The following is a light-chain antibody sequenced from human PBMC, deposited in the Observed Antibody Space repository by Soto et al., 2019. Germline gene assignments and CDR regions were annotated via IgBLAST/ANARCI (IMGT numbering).Light chain of an antibody. J-gene: IGLJ1*01. V-gene: IGLV1-40*01. Sequence: QSALTQQPSVSGAPGQRVTISCTRSSSNIGAAYSVHWYQQLPGTAPRLLIFGDTSRPSGVPDRFSASESGTSASLVITGLQAEDEADYYCQSYESSRGGYVFGTGTKVTVL. CDR3: QSYESSRGGYV. CDR1: SSNIGAAYS. CDR2: GDT.